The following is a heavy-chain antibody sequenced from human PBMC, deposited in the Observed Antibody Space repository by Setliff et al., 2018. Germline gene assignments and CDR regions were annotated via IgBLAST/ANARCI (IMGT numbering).Heavy chain of an antibody. Sequence: SETLSLTCTVSGGSISSYYWSWIRQPAGKGLEWIGHIYIGGSANYNPSLKSRVTMSIDTSKNQFSLKLNSVTAADMAVYYCAREQWLDPPGYYYMDVWATGTAVPVSS. V-gene: IGHV4-4*07. CDR1: GGSISSYY. CDR3: AREQWLDPPGYYYMDV. D-gene: IGHD6-19*01. CDR2: IYIGGSA. J-gene: IGHJ6*03.